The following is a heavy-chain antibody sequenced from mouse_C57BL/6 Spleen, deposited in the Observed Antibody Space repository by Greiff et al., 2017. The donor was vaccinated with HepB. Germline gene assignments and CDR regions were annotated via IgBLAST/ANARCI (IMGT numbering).Heavy chain of an antibody. V-gene: IGHV1-52*01. J-gene: IGHJ1*03. CDR3: ARSRDYYGSGYFDV. D-gene: IGHD1-1*01. CDR1: GYTFTSYW. Sequence: VQLQQPGAELVRPGSSVKLSCKASGYTFTSYWMHWVKQRPIQGLEWIGNIDPSDSETHYNQKFKDKATLTVDKSSSTAYMQLSSLTSEDSAVYYCARSRDYYGSGYFDVWGTGTTVTVSS. CDR2: IDPSDSET.